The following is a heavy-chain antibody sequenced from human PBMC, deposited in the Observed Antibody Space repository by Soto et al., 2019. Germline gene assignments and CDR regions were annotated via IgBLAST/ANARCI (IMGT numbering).Heavy chain of an antibody. D-gene: IGHD6-19*01. Sequence: SETLSLTCTVSGGSISSYYWSWIRQPPGKGLECLGYIYYSGSTNYNPSLKSRVTILVDTSKNQFSLKLSSVTAADTAVYYCARLAYSSVSAYTLRGYFQHWGLGTLVTVSS. CDR1: GGSISSYY. CDR2: IYYSGST. V-gene: IGHV4-59*01. CDR3: ARLAYSSVSAYTLRGYFQH. J-gene: IGHJ1*01.